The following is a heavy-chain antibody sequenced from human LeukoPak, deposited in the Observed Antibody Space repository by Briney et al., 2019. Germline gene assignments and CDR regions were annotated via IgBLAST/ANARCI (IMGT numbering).Heavy chain of an antibody. CDR3: ARAYYYDSSGYSFDP. Sequence: ASVKVSCKASGYTFTSYDINWVRQATGQGLERMGWMNPNSGNTGYAQKFQGRVTMTRNTSISTAYMELSSLRSEDTAVYYCARAYYYDSSGYSFDPWGQGTLVTVSS. CDR1: GYTFTSYD. V-gene: IGHV1-8*01. J-gene: IGHJ5*02. CDR2: MNPNSGNT. D-gene: IGHD3-22*01.